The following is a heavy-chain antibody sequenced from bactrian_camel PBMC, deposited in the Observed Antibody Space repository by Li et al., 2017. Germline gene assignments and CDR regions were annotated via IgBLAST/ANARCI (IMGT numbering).Heavy chain of an antibody. CDR1: GHSRGSNC. CDR3: AADGGSWYCFTNEYLY. CDR2: IRRSGGET. V-gene: IGHV3-3*01. J-gene: IGHJ4*01. D-gene: IGHD6*01. Sequence: HVQLVESGGGSVQAGGSLRLSCVVSGHSRGSNCVGWYRLPPGRAPAEREGIAAIRRSGGETWYAGSVKGRFTISRDNAKNTLYLEMNSLKPEDTAMYYCAADGGSWYCFTNEYLYWGQGTQVTVS.